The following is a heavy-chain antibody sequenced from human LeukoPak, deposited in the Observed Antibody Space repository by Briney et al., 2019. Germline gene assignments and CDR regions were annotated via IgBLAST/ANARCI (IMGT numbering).Heavy chain of an antibody. Sequence: PGGSLRLSCAASGFTFSSYAMNWVRQAPGKGLEWVSSISSSSINIHYADSVKGRFTVSRDNAKNSLYLQMNSLRAEDTAVYYCARPYLSCSNSAGYMDVWGKGTTVTVSS. CDR1: GFTFSSYA. CDR2: ISSSSINI. D-gene: IGHD4-11*01. CDR3: ARPYLSCSNSAGYMDV. V-gene: IGHV3-21*01. J-gene: IGHJ6*03.